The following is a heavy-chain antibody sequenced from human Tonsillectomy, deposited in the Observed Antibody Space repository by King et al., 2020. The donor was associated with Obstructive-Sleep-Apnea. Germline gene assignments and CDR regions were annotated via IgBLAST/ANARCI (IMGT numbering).Heavy chain of an antibody. CDR1: GFTFSNYV. D-gene: IGHD6-6*01. CDR3: AKDQDGSSYLFDY. J-gene: IGHJ4*02. V-gene: IGHV3-30*02. CDR2: IRYDGSNN. Sequence: VQLVESGGGVVQPGRSLRLSCAASGFTFSNYVMHWVRQAPGKGLEWVALIRYDGSNNDYADSVKGRFTISRDNSKNTLYLQINSLRAEDTAVYYFAKDQDGSSYLFDYWGQGTLVTVSS.